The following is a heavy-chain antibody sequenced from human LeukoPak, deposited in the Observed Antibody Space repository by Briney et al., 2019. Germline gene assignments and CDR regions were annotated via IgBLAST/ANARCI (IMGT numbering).Heavy chain of an antibody. J-gene: IGHJ3*02. Sequence: ASVKVSCKASGYTFTSYGISWVRQAPGQGLEWMGWISAYNGNTNYAQKLQGRVTMTTDSSTSTAYMDLRGLRSEDTAVYYCARVISGFWTGYYDPFDIWGQGTMVTVSS. D-gene: IGHD3/OR15-3a*01. CDR3: ARVISGFWTGYYDPFDI. CDR1: GYTFTSYG. V-gene: IGHV1-18*01. CDR2: ISAYNGNT.